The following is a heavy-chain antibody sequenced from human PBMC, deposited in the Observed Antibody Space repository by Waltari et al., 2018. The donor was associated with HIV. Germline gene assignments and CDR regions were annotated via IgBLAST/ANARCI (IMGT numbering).Heavy chain of an antibody. Sequence: QVQLQQWGAGLLKPSETLSLTCAVDGGSFSGYYWSWIRQPPEKGLDWIVEINHGGGTNYNPSLKSRVTMSVDTSKNQFSLQLSSVTAADTAIYYCGRRPHGYSPFDYWGQGTLVTVSS. CDR3: GRRPHGYSPFDY. CDR2: INHGGGT. V-gene: IGHV4-34*01. CDR1: GGSFSGYY. J-gene: IGHJ4*02. D-gene: IGHD4-4*01.